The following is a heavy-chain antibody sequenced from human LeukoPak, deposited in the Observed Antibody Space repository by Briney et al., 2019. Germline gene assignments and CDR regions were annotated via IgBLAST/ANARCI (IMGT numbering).Heavy chain of an antibody. V-gene: IGHV3-23*01. Sequence: GGSLRLSCAASGLTFSCYAMSWVRQAPGKGLEWASAISGSGGSTYYADSVKGRFTISRDNSKNTLYLQMNSLRAEDTAVYYCAKTSKEVVLGDAFDIWGQGTMVTVSS. D-gene: IGHD4/OR15-4a*01. CDR1: GLTFSCYA. J-gene: IGHJ3*02. CDR3: AKTSKEVVLGDAFDI. CDR2: ISGSGGST.